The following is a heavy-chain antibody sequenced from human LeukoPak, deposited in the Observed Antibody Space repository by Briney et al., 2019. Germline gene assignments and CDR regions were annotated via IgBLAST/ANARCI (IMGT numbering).Heavy chain of an antibody. CDR2: ISGSGGST. Sequence: SGGSLRLSCAASGFTFSDYYMSWIRQAPGKGLEWVSAISGSGGSTYYADSVKGRFTISRDNSKNTLYLQMNSLRAEDTAVYYCAKTGQWLVRSYWYFDLWGRGTLVTVSS. J-gene: IGHJ2*01. CDR1: GFTFSDYY. D-gene: IGHD6-19*01. CDR3: AKTGQWLVRSYWYFDL. V-gene: IGHV3-23*01.